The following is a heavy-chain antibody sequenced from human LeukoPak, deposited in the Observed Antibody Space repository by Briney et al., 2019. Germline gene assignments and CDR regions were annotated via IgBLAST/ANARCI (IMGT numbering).Heavy chain of an antibody. Sequence: PGRSLRLSCAASGFTFSSYAMHWVRQAPGKGLEWVAVISYDGSNKYYADSVKGRFTISRDNSKNTLYLQMNSLRAEDTAAYYCARVGYSYAMAYDYWGQGTLVTVSS. V-gene: IGHV3-30-3*01. CDR3: ARVGYSYAMAYDY. CDR1: GFTFSSYA. CDR2: ISYDGSNK. D-gene: IGHD5-18*01. J-gene: IGHJ4*02.